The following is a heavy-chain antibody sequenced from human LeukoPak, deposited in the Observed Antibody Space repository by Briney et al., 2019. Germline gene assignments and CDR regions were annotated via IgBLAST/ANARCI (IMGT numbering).Heavy chain of an antibody. D-gene: IGHD6-19*01. Sequence: SVKVSCKASGGTFISYAISWVRQAPGQGLEWMGGIIPIFGTANYAQKFQGRVTITADESTSTAYMELSSLRSEDTAVYYCARGGIAVAGSWTPADYWGQGTLVTVSS. V-gene: IGHV1-69*13. CDR3: ARGGIAVAGSWTPADY. CDR1: GGTFISYA. CDR2: IIPIFGTA. J-gene: IGHJ4*02.